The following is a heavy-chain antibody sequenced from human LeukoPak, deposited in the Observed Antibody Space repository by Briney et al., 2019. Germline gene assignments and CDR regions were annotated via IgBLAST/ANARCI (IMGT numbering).Heavy chain of an antibody. J-gene: IGHJ5*02. CDR1: GGSFSGYY. CDR3: ARGQWEIRFDP. V-gene: IGHV4-34*01. Sequence: PSETLSLTCAVYGGSFSGYYWSWIRQPPGKGLEWIGEINHSGSTNYNPSLKSRVTISVDMSKNQFSLKLNSVTAADTAVYYCARGQWEIRFDPWGQGTLVTVSS. D-gene: IGHD1-26*01. CDR2: INHSGST.